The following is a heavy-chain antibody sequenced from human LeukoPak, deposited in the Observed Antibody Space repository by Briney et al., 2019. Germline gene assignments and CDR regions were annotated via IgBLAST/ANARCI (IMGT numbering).Heavy chain of an antibody. D-gene: IGHD6-19*01. J-gene: IGHJ2*01. CDR3: ARGYEGPVAGTSLRWYFDL. Sequence: SETLSLTCTVSGGSISSSSYYWGWIRQPPGKGLEWIGSIYYSGSTYYNPSLKSRVTISVDTSKNQFSLKLSSVTAADTAVYYCARGYEGPVAGTSLRWYFDLWGRGTLVTVSS. V-gene: IGHV4-39*07. CDR2: IYYSGST. CDR1: GGSISSSSYY.